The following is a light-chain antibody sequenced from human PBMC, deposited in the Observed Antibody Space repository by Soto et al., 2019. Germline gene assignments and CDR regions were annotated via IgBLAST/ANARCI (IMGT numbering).Light chain of an antibody. V-gene: IGKV3-11*01. J-gene: IGKJ1*01. Sequence: EIVLTQSPAALSFSPGERSTLSFMASQSVSSYLAWYQQKPGQAPRLLIYDASNRATGIPARFSGSGSGTDFTLTISSLEPEDFAVYYCQQRSNWPITFGQGTKVDIK. CDR3: QQRSNWPIT. CDR1: QSVSSY. CDR2: DAS.